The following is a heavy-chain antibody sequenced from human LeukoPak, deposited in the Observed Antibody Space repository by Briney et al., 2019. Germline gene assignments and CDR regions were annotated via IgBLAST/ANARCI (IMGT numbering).Heavy chain of an antibody. CDR3: AKRYSSGWSITRNYMDV. Sequence: GGSLRLSCAASGFTFSSYAMSWVRQAPGKGLEWVSAISDTGGSTYYADSVKGRFTISRDNSKNTLHLQMNSLRAEDTAVYYCAKRYSSGWSITRNYMDVWGSGTTVTVSS. CDR1: GFTFSSYA. CDR2: ISDTGGST. D-gene: IGHD6-19*01. V-gene: IGHV3-23*01. J-gene: IGHJ6*03.